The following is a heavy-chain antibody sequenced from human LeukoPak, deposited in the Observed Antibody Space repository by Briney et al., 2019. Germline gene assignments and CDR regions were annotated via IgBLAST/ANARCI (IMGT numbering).Heavy chain of an antibody. CDR1: GYAFTTYY. J-gene: IGHJ4*02. V-gene: IGHV1-46*01. D-gene: IGHD3-10*01. CDR3: ARDITVTDHDIGY. Sequence: ASVNVSCEASGYAFTTYYIHWLRQAPGQGPEWMGIISPNGGSTSYAQKFQGRVTVARDTSTSTVYMELSSLKSEDTAVYYCARDITVTDHDIGYWGQGTLVTVSS. CDR2: ISPNGGST.